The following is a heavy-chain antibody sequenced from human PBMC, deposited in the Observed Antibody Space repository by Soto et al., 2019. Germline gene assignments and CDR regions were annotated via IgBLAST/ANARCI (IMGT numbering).Heavy chain of an antibody. CDR2: ISYGGSNQ. V-gene: IGHV3-30*18. D-gene: IGHD1-26*01. J-gene: IGHJ6*02. Sequence: GGSLRLSCAASGFSFNTYGMHWVRQAPGKGLEWVAVISYGGSNQYYADSVKGRFTISRDNSKNTLYLQMNSLRLEDTAVYYCAKSAWELGYYGMDVWGQGTTVTVSS. CDR3: AKSAWELGYYGMDV. CDR1: GFSFNTYG.